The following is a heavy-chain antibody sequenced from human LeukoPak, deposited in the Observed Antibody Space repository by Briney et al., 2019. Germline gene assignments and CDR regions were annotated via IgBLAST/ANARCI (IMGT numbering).Heavy chain of an antibody. D-gene: IGHD3-3*01. J-gene: IGHJ4*02. V-gene: IGHV1-2*02. Sequence: ASVKVSCTASGYTFTGYYMHWVRQAPGQGLEWMGWINPNSGGTNYAQKFQGRVTMTRDTSISTAYMELSRLRSDDTAVYYCARDLVERDDFPDWGQGTLVTVSS. CDR3: ARDLVERDDFPD. CDR2: INPNSGGT. CDR1: GYTFTGYY.